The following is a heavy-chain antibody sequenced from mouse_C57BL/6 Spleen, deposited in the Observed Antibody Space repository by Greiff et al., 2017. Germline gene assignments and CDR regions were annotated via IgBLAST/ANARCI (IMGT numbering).Heavy chain of an antibody. V-gene: IGHV1-52*01. CDR3: ARFTTVVANFDV. Sequence: QVQLQQPGAELVRPGSSVKLSCKASGYTFPSYWMHWVKQRPIQGLEWIGNIDPSDSETHYNQKFKDKATLTVDKSSSTAYMQLSSLTSEDSAVDYCARFTTVVANFDVWGTGTTVTVSS. CDR1: GYTFPSYW. CDR2: IDPSDSET. D-gene: IGHD1-1*01. J-gene: IGHJ1*03.